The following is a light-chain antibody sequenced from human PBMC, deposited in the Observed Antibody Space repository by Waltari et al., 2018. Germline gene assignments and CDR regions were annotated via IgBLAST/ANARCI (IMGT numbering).Light chain of an antibody. V-gene: IGKV4-1*01. CDR3: QEYLTTLHT. J-gene: IGKJ2*01. Sequence: DIVMTQSPDSLAVSLGERATINCKPSQSVLYSSNNKNYLAWYQKKPGQPPKLLIYWASTRESGVPDRLSGSGSGTDFTLTISSLQAEDVAVYYCQEYLTTLHTFGQGTKLEIK. CDR2: WAS. CDR1: QSVLYSSNNKNY.